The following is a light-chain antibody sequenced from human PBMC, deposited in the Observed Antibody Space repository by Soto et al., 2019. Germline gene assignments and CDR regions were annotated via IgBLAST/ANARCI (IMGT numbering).Light chain of an antibody. J-gene: IGLJ1*01. CDR1: SSNIGYNF. Sequence: SVLNQPPSVSAAPGQKGTLSCSGSSSNIGYNFVSWYQLHPGTAPKLVIYDVTNRPSGVSNRFSGSKSGNTASLTISGLQAEDEADYFCSSYTSTSTLFGTGTKVTV. CDR3: SSYTSTSTL. CDR2: DVT. V-gene: IGLV2-14*01.